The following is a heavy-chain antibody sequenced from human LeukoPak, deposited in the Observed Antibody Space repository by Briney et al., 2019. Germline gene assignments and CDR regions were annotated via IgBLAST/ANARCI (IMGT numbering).Heavy chain of an antibody. CDR3: ARAPMVRGVILLSGFDY. CDR2: ISYDGSNK. J-gene: IGHJ4*02. D-gene: IGHD3-10*01. V-gene: IGHV3-30*03. Sequence: GGSLRLSCAACGFTFSSYGMHWVRQAPGKGLEWVAVISYDGSNKYYADSVKGRFTISRDNSKNTLYLQMNSLRAEDTAVYYCARAPMVRGVILLSGFDYWGQGTLVTVSS. CDR1: GFTFSSYG.